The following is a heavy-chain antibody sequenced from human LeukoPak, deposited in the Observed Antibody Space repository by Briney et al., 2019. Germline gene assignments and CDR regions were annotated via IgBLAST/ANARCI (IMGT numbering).Heavy chain of an antibody. CDR2: NYQSEIT. D-gene: IGHD4-11*01. CDR1: GGSISSGGYY. V-gene: IGHV4-30-2*01. J-gene: IGHJ4*02. Sequence: SQTLSLTCNVSGGSISSGGYYWSWIRQPPGKGLEWIGYNYQSEITYYNPSLKSRATISLDTSRSQFSLTLSSVTAADTAVYYCARTTVTVSHFDYWGQGTLVTVSS. CDR3: ARTTVTVSHFDY.